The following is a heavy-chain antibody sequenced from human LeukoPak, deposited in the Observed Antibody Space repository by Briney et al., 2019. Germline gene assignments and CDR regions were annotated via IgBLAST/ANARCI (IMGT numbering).Heavy chain of an antibody. CDR1: GFTFSTYG. J-gene: IGHJ4*02. D-gene: IGHD2-15*01. Sequence: GGSLRLSCAASGFTFSTYGIHWVRQAPGKGLEWVGLLSSGGINKHYADSVKGRFFISRDNSMNTLYLQMNSLGVEDTAVYYCARDHAGSGRAFDYWGQGTLVTVSS. CDR3: ARDHAGSGRAFDY. CDR2: LSSGGINK. V-gene: IGHV3-30*03.